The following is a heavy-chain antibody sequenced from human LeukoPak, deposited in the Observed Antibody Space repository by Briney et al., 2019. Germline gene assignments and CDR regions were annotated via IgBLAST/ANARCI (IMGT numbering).Heavy chain of an antibody. CDR3: AKAAVYHDSCPNS. CDR2: ISHSGGST. V-gene: IGHV3-23*01. CDR1: GCTFSTYN. Sequence: AGSLRLSCAAYGCTFSTYNMNWVRQAPGKGLEWVSSISHSGGSTYYPDSVKRRFTISRANSNNTPYLLVIRPTADDTADYYCAKAAVYHDSCPNSWGQGSLVTVSS. J-gene: IGHJ4*02. D-gene: IGHD5/OR15-5a*01.